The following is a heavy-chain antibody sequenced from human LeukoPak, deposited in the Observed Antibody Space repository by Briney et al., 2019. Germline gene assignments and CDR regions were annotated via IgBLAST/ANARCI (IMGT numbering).Heavy chain of an antibody. Sequence: PGGSLRLSCAASGFTFSSYAMSWVRQAPGKGLEWVSAISGSGGSTYYADSVKGRFTISRDNPKNTLYLQMNSLRAEDTAVYYCAKDRVVVGIVDYWGQGTLVTVSS. CDR3: AKDRVVVGIVDY. CDR1: GFTFSSYA. CDR2: ISGSGGST. J-gene: IGHJ4*02. V-gene: IGHV3-23*01. D-gene: IGHD3-22*01.